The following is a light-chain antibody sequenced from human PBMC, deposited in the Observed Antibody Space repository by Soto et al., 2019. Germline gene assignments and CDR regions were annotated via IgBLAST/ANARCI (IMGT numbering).Light chain of an antibody. J-gene: IGKJ1*01. CDR2: TAS. CDR1: RNIGDR. Sequence: DVQMTQSPSCVSASVRDRVTITCRASRNIGDRLAWFRHKPGKAPQLLIQTASTLVRETPSRFSGSGSGTDFLLTINNVQPEDFATYYCLQAYTFPRTFGQGTKVDIK. CDR3: LQAYTFPRT. V-gene: IGKV1-12*01.